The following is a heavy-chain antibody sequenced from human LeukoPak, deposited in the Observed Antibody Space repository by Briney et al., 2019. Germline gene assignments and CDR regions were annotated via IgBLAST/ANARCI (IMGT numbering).Heavy chain of an antibody. Sequence: PGGSLRLSCAASGFTFSTYAMSWVRQAPGKGLEWVSAISGSGGSTYYADSVMGRFTISRDNAKNSLYLQMNSLRVEDTAVYYCARIGDRSGFIDYWGQGTLVTVSS. CDR2: ISGSGGST. V-gene: IGHV3-23*01. J-gene: IGHJ4*02. CDR3: ARIGDRSGFIDY. D-gene: IGHD3-22*01. CDR1: GFTFSTYA.